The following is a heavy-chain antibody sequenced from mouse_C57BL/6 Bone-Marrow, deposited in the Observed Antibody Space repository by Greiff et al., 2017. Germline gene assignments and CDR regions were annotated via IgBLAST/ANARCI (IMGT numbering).Heavy chain of an antibody. CDR1: GFSLTSYG. Sequence: VNLVESGPGLVAPSQSLSITCTVSGFSLTSYGVDWVRQSPGKGLEWLGVIWGVVSTNYNSALKSRLSISKDTSKSQVFLKMNSLQTDDTAMYYCASRGYDYDGAMDYWGQGTSVTVSS. D-gene: IGHD2-4*01. V-gene: IGHV2-6*01. CDR3: ASRGYDYDGAMDY. J-gene: IGHJ4*01. CDR2: IWGVVST.